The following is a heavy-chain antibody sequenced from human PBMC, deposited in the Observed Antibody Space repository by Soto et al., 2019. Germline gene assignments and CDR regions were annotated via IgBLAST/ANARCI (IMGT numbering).Heavy chain of an antibody. J-gene: IGHJ4*02. CDR2: IIPVSGAA. V-gene: IGHV1-69*01. Sequence: QVQLVQSGAEVKQPGSSVKVSCKASGGTFGSYAFSWVRQAPGQGLEWMGGIIPVSGAAHYAQKFQGRVTITADESTSTAYMELSSLSSQDTAVYYCATALGCRSTSCTLDYWGQGTRVSVSS. CDR1: GGTFGSYA. CDR3: ATALGCRSTSCTLDY. D-gene: IGHD2-2*01.